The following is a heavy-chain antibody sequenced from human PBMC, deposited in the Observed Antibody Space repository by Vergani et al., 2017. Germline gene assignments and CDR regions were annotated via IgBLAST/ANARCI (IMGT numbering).Heavy chain of an antibody. Sequence: QVPLQQWGAGLFKPSETLSLTCAVYGASFSGYFWSWLRQPPGKGLEWIGEVNHSGSTIYNPSLKSRVTISVDTSKNQFSLKLSSVTAADTAVYYCARGKRVPYCYYYGMDVWGQGTTVTVSS. CDR3: ARGKRVPYCYYYGMDV. J-gene: IGHJ6*02. D-gene: IGHD6-25*01. CDR1: GASFSGYF. V-gene: IGHV4-34*01. CDR2: VNHSGST.